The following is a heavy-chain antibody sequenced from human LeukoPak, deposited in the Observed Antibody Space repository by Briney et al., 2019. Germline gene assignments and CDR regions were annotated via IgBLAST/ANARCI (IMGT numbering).Heavy chain of an antibody. J-gene: IGHJ4*02. CDR1: GGSISSGGYY. Sequence: SETLSLTCTVSGGSISSGGYYWSWIRQHPGKGLEWIGCIYYSGSTYYNPSLKSRVTISVDTSKNQFSLKLSSVTAADTAVYYCASQGGNSGYDLIFLWGQGTLVTVSS. CDR3: ASQGGNSGYDLIFL. CDR2: IYYSGST. V-gene: IGHV4-31*03. D-gene: IGHD5-12*01.